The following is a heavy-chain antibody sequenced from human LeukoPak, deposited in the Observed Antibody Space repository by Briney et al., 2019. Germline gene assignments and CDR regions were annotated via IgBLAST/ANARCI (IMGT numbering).Heavy chain of an antibody. CDR2: ITSGGTA. CDR1: GFTFSNSA. J-gene: IGHJ4*02. D-gene: IGHD6-13*01. V-gene: IGHV3-23*01. Sequence: GGSLTLSCPASGFTFSNSALNWVRRPPGGGLEWVSAITSGGTALYPDSVKGRFTISRDNSKNTLYLQMDSLRAEDTAVYYCARDKAHAAADYWGQGTLVTVSS. CDR3: ARDKAHAAADY.